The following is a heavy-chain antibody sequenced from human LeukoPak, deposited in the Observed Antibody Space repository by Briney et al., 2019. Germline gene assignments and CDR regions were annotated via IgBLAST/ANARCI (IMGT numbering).Heavy chain of an antibody. CDR2: IYYSGST. CDR1: GGSISTYY. V-gene: IGHV4-59*01. D-gene: IGHD3-16*01. CDR3: ARGRIGGNY. J-gene: IGHJ4*02. Sequence: PSETLSLTCTVSGGSISTYYWSWIRQPPGKGLEWIGSIYYSGSTNYNPSLTSRVTISVDTSKNQFSLKLISVTAADTAVYYCARGRIGGNYWGQGTLVTVSS.